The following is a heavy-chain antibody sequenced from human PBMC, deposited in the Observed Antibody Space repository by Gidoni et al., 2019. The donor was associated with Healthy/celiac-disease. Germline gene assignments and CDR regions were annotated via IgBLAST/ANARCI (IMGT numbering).Heavy chain of an antibody. V-gene: IGHV3-13*01. Sequence: EVQLVESGGGLVQPGGSLRLPCDASGFPFSSYDMHWVRQATGKGLEWVSAIGTAGDTYYPGSVKGRFTISRENAKNSLYLQMNSLRAEDTAVYYCARGGDFWSGYPYFDYWGQGTLVTVSS. J-gene: IGHJ4*02. CDR2: IGTAGDT. CDR3: ARGGDFWSGYPYFDY. CDR1: GFPFSSYD. D-gene: IGHD3-3*01.